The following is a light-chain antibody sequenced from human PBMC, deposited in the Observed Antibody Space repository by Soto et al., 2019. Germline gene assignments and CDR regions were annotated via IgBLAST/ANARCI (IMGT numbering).Light chain of an antibody. V-gene: IGLV2-14*01. CDR3: ISYASSGLYV. CDR2: EVS. CDR1: STDVGAYTY. J-gene: IGLJ1*01. Sequence: QSALTQPASVSGSPGQSITISCTGTSTDVGAYTYVSWYQQHPGKAPKVIIFEVSHRPSGVPDRFSGSKSGNTASLTISGLQADDEADYYCISYASSGLYVFGTGTKLTVL.